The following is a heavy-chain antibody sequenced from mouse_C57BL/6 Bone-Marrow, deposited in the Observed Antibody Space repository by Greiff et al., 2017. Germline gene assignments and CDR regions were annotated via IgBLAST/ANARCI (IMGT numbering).Heavy chain of an antibody. CDR1: GFSFNTYA. CDR2: IRSKSNNYAT. V-gene: IGHV10-1*01. D-gene: IGHD1-1*01. J-gene: IGHJ2*01. Sequence: EVKLVASGGGLVQPKGSLKLSCAASGFSFNTYAMNWVRQAPGKGLEWVARIRSKSNNYATYYADSVKDRFTISRDDSESMLYLQMNNLKTEDTAMYYCVRNYGSSSFDYWGQGTTLTVSS. CDR3: VRNYGSSSFDY.